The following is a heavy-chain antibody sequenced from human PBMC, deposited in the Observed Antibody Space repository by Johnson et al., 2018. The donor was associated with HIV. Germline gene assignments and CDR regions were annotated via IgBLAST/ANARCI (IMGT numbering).Heavy chain of an antibody. Sequence: VQLVESGGGLVQPGRSLRLSCAASGFTFDDYAMHWVRQAPGKGLEWVSGISWNSGSIGYADSVKGGFTISRDNAKNSLYLQMNSLRAEDTALYYCAKVHSSSSLNGAFDIWGQGTMVTVSS. V-gene: IGHV3-9*01. D-gene: IGHD6-6*01. CDR1: GFTFDDYA. J-gene: IGHJ3*02. CDR2: ISWNSGSI. CDR3: AKVHSSSSLNGAFDI.